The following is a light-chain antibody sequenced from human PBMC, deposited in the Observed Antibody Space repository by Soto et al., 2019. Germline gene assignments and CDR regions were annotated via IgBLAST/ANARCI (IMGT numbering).Light chain of an antibody. CDR3: VLYMGRGISV. V-gene: IGLV8-61*01. CDR1: SGSVSTSYY. J-gene: IGLJ7*01. CDR2: TTH. Sequence: QAVVTQEPSFSVSPGRTVTLTCGLSSGSVSTSYYPSWYQQTPGQTPRTIIHTTHTRSSGVPDRFSGSILGNKAALTITGAQADDESDYYCVLYMGRGISVFGGGTQLTVL.